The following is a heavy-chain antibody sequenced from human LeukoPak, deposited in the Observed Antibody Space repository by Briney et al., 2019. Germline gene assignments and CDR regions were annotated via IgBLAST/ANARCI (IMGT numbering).Heavy chain of an antibody. J-gene: IGHJ4*02. CDR1: GFTFSSYA. V-gene: IGHV3-30-3*01. Sequence: GGSLRLSCAASGFTFSSYAMHWVRQSPGKGLEWVAVISYDGSNKYYADSVKGRFTISRDNSKNTLYLQMNSLRAEDTAVYYCARELSQLADYWGQGTLVTVSS. CDR3: ARELSQLADY. D-gene: IGHD6-13*01. CDR2: ISYDGSNK.